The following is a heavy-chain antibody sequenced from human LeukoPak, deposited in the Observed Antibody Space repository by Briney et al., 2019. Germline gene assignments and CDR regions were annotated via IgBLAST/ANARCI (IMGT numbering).Heavy chain of an antibody. D-gene: IGHD2-21*01. Sequence: SETLFLTCAVSGVSISSYYMSWIRQPAGKGLEWVGRIYTSGSTNYYRYLKSRVTMSVDTAKIQFSLKQSYVTAADTAVQYCARVISDGVYYYYYRDVGGKGPTVTVS. CDR2: IYTSGST. CDR3: ARVISDGVYYYYYRDV. V-gene: IGHV4-59*10. J-gene: IGHJ6*03. CDR1: GVSISSYY.